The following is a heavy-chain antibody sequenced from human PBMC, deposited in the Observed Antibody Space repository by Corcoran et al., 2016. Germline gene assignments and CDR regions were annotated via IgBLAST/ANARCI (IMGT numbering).Heavy chain of an antibody. Sequence: QVQLQQSGPGLVKPSQTRSLTCAISGDRVSSNSAAWNGSRQSPSRGLEWRGRTYYRSKWYSDYAVSVKSRITINPDTSKNQFSLQQNSVTPEDTAVYDRASSRSTPSWLLAPTVLEGSIDFWGQGTTVTVSS. J-gene: IGHJ6*02. CDR1: GDRVSSNSAA. CDR3: ASSRSTPSWLLAPTVLEGSIDF. D-gene: IGHD3-3*01. V-gene: IGHV6-1*01. CDR2: TYYRSKWYS.